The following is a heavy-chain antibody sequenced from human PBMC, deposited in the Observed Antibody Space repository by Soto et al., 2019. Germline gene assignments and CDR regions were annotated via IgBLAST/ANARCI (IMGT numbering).Heavy chain of an antibody. J-gene: IGHJ6*02. CDR2: VYSTGGT. D-gene: IGHD1-7*01. CDR1: SGPSSSHN. CDR3: VRQGIGKLHGLVDV. V-gene: IGHV4-59*08. Sequence: QVQLQQSGPGLVKPSETLSLTCSVSSGPSSSHNWGWIRQPPGRGLEWIGYVYSTGGTSYNPSLKGRVTISADTSTNHLSLTLTSVTAADTAVYYCVRQGIGKLHGLVDVWGQGTTVRVSS.